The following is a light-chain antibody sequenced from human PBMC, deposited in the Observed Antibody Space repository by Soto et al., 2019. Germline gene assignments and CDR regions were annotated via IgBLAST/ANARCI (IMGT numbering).Light chain of an antibody. V-gene: IGKV3-11*01. J-gene: IGKJ4*01. CDR2: DAS. CDR3: QQRSNWPSLT. Sequence: EIVLTQSPATLFLSPGERATLSCRASQSVSSYLAWYQQKPGQAPRLLIYDASNRATGIPARFSGSGSGTDCTLTISSLEPEDFAVYYCQQRSNWPSLTFAGGTKVEIK. CDR1: QSVSSY.